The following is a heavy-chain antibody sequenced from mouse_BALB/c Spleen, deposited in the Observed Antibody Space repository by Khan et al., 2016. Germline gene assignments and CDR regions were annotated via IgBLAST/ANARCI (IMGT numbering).Heavy chain of an antibody. V-gene: IGHV14-3*02. CDR2: IDPANVNT. CDR1: GFNIKDTY. Sequence: EVQLQESGAELVKPGASVKLSCTASGFNIKDTYMHWVKQRPEQGLEWIGRIDPANVNTKYDPKLQGKATITADNSCTTASLKLSSLASEDTAVYYCTREGYYPYWGQGTTLTVSS. J-gene: IGHJ2*01. D-gene: IGHD2-3*01. CDR3: TREGYYPY.